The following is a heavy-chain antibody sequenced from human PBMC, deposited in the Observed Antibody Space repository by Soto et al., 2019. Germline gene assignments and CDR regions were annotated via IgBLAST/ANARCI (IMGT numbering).Heavy chain of an antibody. J-gene: IGHJ4*02. V-gene: IGHV4-59*11. D-gene: IGHD5-18*01. CDR3: ARGWIQLDY. CDR2: IYYNGHT. CDR1: GGSISGHY. Sequence: SETLSLTCTVSGGSISGHYWTWIRQPPGKGLEWIGYIYYNGHTYYNPSLKSRVTISVDTSKNQFSLEVRSVTAADTAVYYCARGWIQLDYWGQGILVTVSS.